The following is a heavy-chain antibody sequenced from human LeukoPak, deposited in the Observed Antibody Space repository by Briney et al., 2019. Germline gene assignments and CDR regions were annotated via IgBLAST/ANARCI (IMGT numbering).Heavy chain of an antibody. CDR1: GFTFSSYA. CDR3: ARSDTAMDPLDY. V-gene: IGHV3-30-3*01. Sequence: AGGSLRLSCAASGFTFSSYAMHWVRQAPGKGLEWVAVISYDGSNKYYADSVKGRFTISRDNSKNTLYLQMNSLRAEDTAVYYCARSDTAMDPLDYWGQGTLVTVSS. D-gene: IGHD5-18*01. CDR2: ISYDGSNK. J-gene: IGHJ4*02.